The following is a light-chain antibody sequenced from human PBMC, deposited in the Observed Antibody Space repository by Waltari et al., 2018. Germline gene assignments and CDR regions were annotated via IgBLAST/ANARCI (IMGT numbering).Light chain of an antibody. CDR2: WAS. Sequence: DIVMTPSPDSLAVSLGERATLHCKSSQSILYSSNNKNYLAWYQQKPGQPPKLLIYWASTRESGVPDRFSGSGSGTDFTLTISSLRAEDVAVYFCQQYYSSPNTFGPGTKVDIK. CDR1: QSILYSSNNKNY. J-gene: IGKJ3*01. V-gene: IGKV4-1*01. CDR3: QQYYSSPNT.